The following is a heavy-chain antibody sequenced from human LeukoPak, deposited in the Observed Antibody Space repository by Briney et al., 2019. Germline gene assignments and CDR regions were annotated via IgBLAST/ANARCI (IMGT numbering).Heavy chain of an antibody. CDR2: IYYSGST. CDR3: ASRGWGIAAAGS. D-gene: IGHD6-13*01. CDR1: GGSISSSSYY. J-gene: IGHJ5*02. V-gene: IGHV4-39*01. Sequence: SETLSLTCTVSGGSISSSSYYWGWIRQPPGKGLEWIGSIYYSGSTYYNPSLKSRVTISVDTSKNQFSLKLSSVTAADTAVYYCASRGWGIAAAGSWGQGTLVTVSS.